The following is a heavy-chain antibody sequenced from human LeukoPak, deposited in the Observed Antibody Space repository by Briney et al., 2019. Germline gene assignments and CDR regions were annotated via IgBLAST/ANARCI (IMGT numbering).Heavy chain of an antibody. Sequence: PSETLSLTCAVSGGSISSSNWWSWVRQPPGKGLEWIGEIYHSGSTNYSPSLKSRVTISVAKSKNQFSLKLSSVTAADTAVYYCARDPLTEELPIDYWGQGTLVTVSS. D-gene: IGHD1-7*01. J-gene: IGHJ4*02. CDR1: GGSISSSNW. CDR2: IYHSGST. V-gene: IGHV4-4*02. CDR3: ARDPLTEELPIDY.